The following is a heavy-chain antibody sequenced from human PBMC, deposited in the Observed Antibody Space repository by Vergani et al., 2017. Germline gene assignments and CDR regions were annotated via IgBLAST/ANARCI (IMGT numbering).Heavy chain of an antibody. J-gene: IGHJ3*02. CDR1: GFSLSTSGVG. V-gene: IGHV2-5*02. Sequence: QITLKESGPTLVKPTQTLTLTCTFSGFSLSTSGVGVGWIRQPPGTALEWLALIYWDDDKRYSPSLKSRLTITKDTSKNQVVLTMTNMDPVDTATYYCAHRSGXSTSGRFTMIVVVNPERAFDIWGQGTMVTVSS. CDR2: IYWDDDK. CDR3: AHRSGXSTSGRFTMIVVVNPERAFDI. D-gene: IGHD3-22*01.